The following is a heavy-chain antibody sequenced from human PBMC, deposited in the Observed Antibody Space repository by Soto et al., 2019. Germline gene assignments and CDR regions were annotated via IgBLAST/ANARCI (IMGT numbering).Heavy chain of an antibody. D-gene: IGHD2-2*01. CDR2: INSEASHT. Sequence: EVQLVESGGGLVQPGGSLRLSCAASGFTCSTYWMHWIRQVPGKGLEWVSRINSEASHTYYADSVKGRFTISRDNAKNTLHLEMNSLRAEDTAVYYCVRDGHCLTTSCYVNWFDPGGQGALVTVSS. CDR3: VRDGHCLTTSCYVNWFDP. CDR1: GFTCSTYW. V-gene: IGHV3-74*01. J-gene: IGHJ5*02.